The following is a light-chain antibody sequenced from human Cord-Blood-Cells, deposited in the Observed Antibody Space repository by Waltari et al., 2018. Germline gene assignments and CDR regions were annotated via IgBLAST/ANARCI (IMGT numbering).Light chain of an antibody. J-gene: IGLJ3*02. V-gene: IGLV2-11*01. CDR2: DVS. CDR3: CSYAGSYTWV. Sequence: QSALTQPRSVSGSPGQSVTISCTGTSSDVVGYNYVSWYHQHPGKAPKLMIYDVSKRPSGVPDRFSGSKSGNTASLTISGLQAEDEADYYCCSYAGSYTWVFGGGTKLTVL. CDR1: SSDVVGYNY.